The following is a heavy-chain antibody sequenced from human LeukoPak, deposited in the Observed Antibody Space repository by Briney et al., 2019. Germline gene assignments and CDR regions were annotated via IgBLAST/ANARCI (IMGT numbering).Heavy chain of an antibody. V-gene: IGHV1-2*02. J-gene: IGHJ4*02. D-gene: IGHD6-19*01. CDR2: INPNSGGT. CDR3: ATEPESSGWYGQFDY. Sequence: ASVKVSCKASGYTFTGYYTHWVRQAPGQGLEWMGWINPNSGGTNYAQKFRGRVTMTRDTSISTAYMELSRLRSDDTAVYYCATEPESSGWYGQFDYCGQGTLVTVSS. CDR1: GYTFTGYY.